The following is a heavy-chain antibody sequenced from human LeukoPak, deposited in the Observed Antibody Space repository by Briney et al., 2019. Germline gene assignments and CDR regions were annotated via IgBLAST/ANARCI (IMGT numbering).Heavy chain of an antibody. CDR1: GYSFTSYW. V-gene: IGHV5-51*01. D-gene: IGHD2-8*01. J-gene: IGHJ6*03. Sequence: GESLKISCKGSGYSFTSYWIGWVRQMPGKGLEWMGIIYPGDSDTRYSPSFQGQVTISADKPISTAYLQWSSLKASDTAMYYCARLESAVLDYYYYMDVWGKGTTVTVSS. CDR3: ARLESAVLDYYYYMDV. CDR2: IYPGDSDT.